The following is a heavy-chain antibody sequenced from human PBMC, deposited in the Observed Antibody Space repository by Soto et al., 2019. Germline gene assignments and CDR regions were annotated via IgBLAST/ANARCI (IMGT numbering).Heavy chain of an antibody. CDR3: ARDDYYYGMDV. CDR1: GGSVSSGSYY. CDR2: IYYSGST. V-gene: IGHV4-61*01. Sequence: SETLSLTCTVSGGSVSSGSYYCSWIRQPPGKGLEWIGYIYYSGSTNYNPSLKSRVTISVDTSKNQFSLKLSSVTAADTAVYYCARDDYYYGMDVWGQGTTVTVSS. J-gene: IGHJ6*02.